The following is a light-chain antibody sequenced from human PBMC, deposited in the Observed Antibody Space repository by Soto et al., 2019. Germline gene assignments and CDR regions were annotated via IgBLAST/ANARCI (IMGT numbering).Light chain of an antibody. V-gene: IGLV1-40*01. J-gene: IGLJ1*01. CDR1: SSNIGAGYD. CDR2: GNS. CDR3: QSYDSSLSGYV. Sequence: QPVLTQPPSVSGAPGQRVTISCTGSSSNIGAGYDVHWYQQLPGTAPKLLISGNSNRPSGVPDRFSGSKSGTSASLAITGLQAEDEADSYCQSYDSSLSGYVFGTGTKVTVL.